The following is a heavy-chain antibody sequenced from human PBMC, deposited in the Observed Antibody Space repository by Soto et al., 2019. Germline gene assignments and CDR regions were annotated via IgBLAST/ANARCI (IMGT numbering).Heavy chain of an antibody. V-gene: IGHV3-74*01. CDR2: INGDETSI. CDR3: TRVDSGSYSDDY. D-gene: IGHD1-26*01. Sequence: VQLVEAGGGLVQPGGSLRLSCAASGFTFSRYWMHWVRQAPGKGLVWVARINGDETSITYADSVRGRFTISRDNAKNTLHLQMNSLRAEDTAVYYCTRVDSGSYSDDYWGQGTLVTVSS. J-gene: IGHJ4*02. CDR1: GFTFSRYW.